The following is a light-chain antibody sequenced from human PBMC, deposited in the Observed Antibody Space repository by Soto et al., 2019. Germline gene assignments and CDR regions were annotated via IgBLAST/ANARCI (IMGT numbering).Light chain of an antibody. V-gene: IGLV2-23*01. CDR2: EGS. J-gene: IGLJ1*01. CDR3: CSYAGSSTYV. Sequence: QSALTQPASVSGSPGQSITISCTGTSSDFGSYNLVSWYQQHPGKAPKLMIYEGSKRPSGVSNRFSGSKSGNTASLTISGLQAEYEADYYCCSYAGSSTYVFGTGTKLTVL. CDR1: SSDFGSYNL.